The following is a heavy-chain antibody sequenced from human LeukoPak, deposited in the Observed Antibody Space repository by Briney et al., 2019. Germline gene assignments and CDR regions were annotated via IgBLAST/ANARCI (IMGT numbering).Heavy chain of an antibody. CDR2: INPNSGGT. CDR3: ARGLIGYYDSSGEFDY. J-gene: IGHJ4*02. V-gene: IGHV1-2*04. D-gene: IGHD3-22*01. Sequence: ASVKVSCKASGYTFTGYYMHWVRQAPGQGLEWMGWINPNSGGTNYAQKFQGWVTMTRDTSISTAYMELSRLRSDDTAVYYCARGLIGYYDSSGEFDYWGQGTVVTVSS. CDR1: GYTFTGYY.